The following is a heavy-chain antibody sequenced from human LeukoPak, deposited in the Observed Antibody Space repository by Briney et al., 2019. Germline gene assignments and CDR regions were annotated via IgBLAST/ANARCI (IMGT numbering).Heavy chain of an antibody. CDR3: ARDGYDILTGYYFDY. Sequence: ASVKVSCKASGYTFTGHYMHWVRQAPGQGLEWMGWINPNSGGTNYAQKFQGRVTMTRDTSISTAYMELSRLRSDDTAVYYCARDGYDILTGYYFDYWGQGTLVTVSS. D-gene: IGHD3-9*01. J-gene: IGHJ4*02. V-gene: IGHV1-2*02. CDR1: GYTFTGHY. CDR2: INPNSGGT.